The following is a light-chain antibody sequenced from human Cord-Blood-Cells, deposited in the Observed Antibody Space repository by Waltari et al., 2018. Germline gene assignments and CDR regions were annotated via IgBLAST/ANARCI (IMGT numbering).Light chain of an antibody. CDR3: SSYTSSSTWV. J-gene: IGLJ3*02. CDR2: DVS. V-gene: IGLV2-14*01. Sequence: QSALTQPASVSGSPGQSITISCTGTSSDVGGYNYASWYQQHPGKAPKLMIYDVSNRPSGVSNHFSGSKSGNTASLTISGLQAEDEADYYCSSYTSSSTWVFGGGTKLTVL. CDR1: SSDVGGYNY.